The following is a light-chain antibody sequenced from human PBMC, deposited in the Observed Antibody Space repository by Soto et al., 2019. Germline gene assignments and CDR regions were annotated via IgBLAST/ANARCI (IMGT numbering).Light chain of an antibody. V-gene: IGLV1-44*01. CDR2: NNN. CDR3: ATWDDSLNGPV. CDR1: SSNIGSYS. Sequence: QSVLTQPPSASGTPGQRVTISCSGSSSNIGSYSVNWYQQVPGTAPKLLIYNNNQWPSGVPDRFSGSKSGASASLAISGLQSEDEADYYCATWDDSLNGPVFGGGTKVTDL. J-gene: IGLJ2*01.